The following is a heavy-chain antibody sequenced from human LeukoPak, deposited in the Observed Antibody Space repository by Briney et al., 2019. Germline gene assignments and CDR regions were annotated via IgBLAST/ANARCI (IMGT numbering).Heavy chain of an antibody. J-gene: IGHJ6*02. CDR1: GYAFASYW. Sequence: GESLKISCRASGYAFASYWIGWVRQVPGKGLEWMGIIYPDDSDTKYSPSFQGQVAFSADKSVNTAYLQWSSLKASDSAMYYCASSPSLDGMDVWGQGTTVTVSS. V-gene: IGHV5-51*01. CDR3: ASSPSLDGMDV. CDR2: IYPDDSDT. D-gene: IGHD3-16*01.